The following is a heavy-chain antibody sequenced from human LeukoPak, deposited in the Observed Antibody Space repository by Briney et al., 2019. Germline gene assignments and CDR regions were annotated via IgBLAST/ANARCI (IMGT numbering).Heavy chain of an antibody. J-gene: IGHJ4*02. D-gene: IGHD1-1*01. V-gene: IGHV1-18*01. CDR2: ISANDGKI. CDR3: ARELHVERDDY. CDR1: GFVFTGHG. Sequence: VASVKLSCKASGFVFTGHGFTWVRPAPGQGLEWMGWISANDGKIHYSERHQGRMTMSTDTVTSTVYMELRSLRSDDTAVYYCARELHVERDDYWGQGTLVTVSS.